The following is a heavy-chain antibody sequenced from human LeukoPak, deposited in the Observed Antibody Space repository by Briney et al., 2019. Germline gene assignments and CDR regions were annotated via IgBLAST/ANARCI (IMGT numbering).Heavy chain of an antibody. Sequence: PGGSLRLSCAASGFTFSSYAMHWVRQAPGKGLEWVAVISYDGSNKYYADSVKGRFTISRDNSKNTLYLQINSLRAEDTAVYYCARDVKSSGYYLELQHANYYGMDVWGQGTTVTVSS. CDR1: GFTFSSYA. CDR2: ISYDGSNK. J-gene: IGHJ6*02. V-gene: IGHV3-30-3*01. CDR3: ARDVKSSGYYLELQHANYYGMDV. D-gene: IGHD3-22*01.